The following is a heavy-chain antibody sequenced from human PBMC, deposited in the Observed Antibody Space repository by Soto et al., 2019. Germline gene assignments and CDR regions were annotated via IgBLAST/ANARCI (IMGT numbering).Heavy chain of an antibody. V-gene: IGHV3-23*01. CDR1: GFTFSSYA. J-gene: IGHJ4*02. D-gene: IGHD1-26*01. CDR2: ISGSGDST. CDR3: ARRASGSYYDY. Sequence: EVQLLESGGGLVQPGGSLRLSCAASGFTFSSYAMNWVRQAPGKGLEWVSVISGSGDSTYYADSVKGRFTISSDNSKKTLDMQMNSLSAEDTAVYYCARRASGSYYDYWGQGTLVTVSS.